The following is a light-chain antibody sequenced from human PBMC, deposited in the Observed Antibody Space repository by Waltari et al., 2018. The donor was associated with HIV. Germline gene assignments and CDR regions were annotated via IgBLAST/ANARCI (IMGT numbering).Light chain of an antibody. CDR1: QGVLRSDGTIY. V-gene: IGKV2-30*02. CDR3: LQGTHWPYT. CDR2: KVS. Sequence: DVVMTQSPLSLSVALGQPASISCKSSQGVLRSDGTIYLNWFPKRPGQFPRRLMYKVSQREPGVPGRFSGSGSGTGFTLNISRVEADDLGLFFCLQGTHWPYTFGQGTKLEI. J-gene: IGKJ2*01.